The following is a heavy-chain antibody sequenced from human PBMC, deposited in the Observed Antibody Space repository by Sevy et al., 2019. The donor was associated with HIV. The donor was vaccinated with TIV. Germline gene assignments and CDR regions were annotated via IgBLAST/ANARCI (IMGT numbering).Heavy chain of an antibody. CDR2: IWYDGSNK. Sequence: GGSLRLSCAASGFTFSSYGMHWVRQAPGKGLEWVAVIWYDGSNKYYADSVKGRFTISRDNSKNTLYLQMNSLRAEDTAVYYCARVDYYDSSGYAFDIWCQGTMVTVSS. V-gene: IGHV3-33*01. J-gene: IGHJ3*02. CDR1: GFTFSSYG. D-gene: IGHD3-22*01. CDR3: ARVDYYDSSGYAFDI.